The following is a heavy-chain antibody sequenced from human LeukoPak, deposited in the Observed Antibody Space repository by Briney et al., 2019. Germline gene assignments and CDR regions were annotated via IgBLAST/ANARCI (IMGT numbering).Heavy chain of an antibody. CDR1: GFTVSSYA. V-gene: IGHV3-23*01. D-gene: IGHD3-10*01. J-gene: IGHJ4*02. CDR3: AKNGHGSGSYYPRTKYYFDY. Sequence: GGSLRLSCAASGFTVSSYAMNWVRQAPGKGLEWVATISTSGGSTYYADFVKGRFTISRDNSKNTLYLQMNSLRAEDTAVYYCAKNGHGSGSYYPRTKYYFDYWGQGTLVTVSS. CDR2: ISTSGGST.